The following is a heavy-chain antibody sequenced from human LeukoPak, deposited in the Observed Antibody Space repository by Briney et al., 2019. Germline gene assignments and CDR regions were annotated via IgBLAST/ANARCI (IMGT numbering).Heavy chain of an antibody. V-gene: IGHV1-46*01. CDR3: ARDPSDVNALDL. D-gene: IGHD2-2*01. Sequence: ASVKGSCEASGYTFTPYYMHWVRHAPGQGLEWMGIVNPSVGSTTYAQGFQGRVTMSSDTSTSTLYMELSSLRSEDTAVYYCARDPSDVNALDLWGQGTMVTVSS. J-gene: IGHJ3*01. CDR1: GYTFTPYY. CDR2: VNPSVGST.